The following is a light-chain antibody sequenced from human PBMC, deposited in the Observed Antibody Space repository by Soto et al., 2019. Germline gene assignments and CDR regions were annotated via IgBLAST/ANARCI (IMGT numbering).Light chain of an antibody. CDR1: SSDVGAYNY. CDR2: EVS. CDR3: SSYAGSNNLV. V-gene: IGLV2-8*01. J-gene: IGLJ2*01. Sequence: QSALTQPPSASGSPGQSVTISCTGTSSDVGAYNYASWYQQHPGKAPKLMIFEVSKRPSGVPDRFSGSKSGNTASLTVSGLLTEDEADYYCSSYAGSNNLVFGGGTKVTVL.